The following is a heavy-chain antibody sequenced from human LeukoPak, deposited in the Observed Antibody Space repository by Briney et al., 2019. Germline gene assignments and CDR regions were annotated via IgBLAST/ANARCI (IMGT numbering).Heavy chain of an antibody. D-gene: IGHD2-2*01. CDR2: IYYSGST. V-gene: IGHV4-39*01. J-gene: IGHJ6*03. CDR1: GGSISSSSYY. CDR3: ARVVPAAPYYYYYYMDV. Sequence: SETLSLTCTVSGGSISSSSYYWGWIRQPPGKGLEWIGSIYYSGSTYYNPSLKSRVTISVDTSKNQFSLKLSSVTAADTAVYYCARVVPAAPYYYYYYMDVWGKGTTVTVSS.